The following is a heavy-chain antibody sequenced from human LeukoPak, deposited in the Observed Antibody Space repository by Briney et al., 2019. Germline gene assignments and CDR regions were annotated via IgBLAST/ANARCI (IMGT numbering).Heavy chain of an antibody. J-gene: IGHJ4*02. V-gene: IGHV1-18*01. Sequence: GASVKVSCKASGYTSTSYGISWVRQAPGQGLEWMGWISAYNGNANYAQKLQGRVTMTTDTSTSTAYMELRSLRSDDTAVYYCARDLAAAEIDYWGQGTLVTVSS. CDR2: ISAYNGNA. CDR1: GYTSTSYG. D-gene: IGHD6-13*01. CDR3: ARDLAAAEIDY.